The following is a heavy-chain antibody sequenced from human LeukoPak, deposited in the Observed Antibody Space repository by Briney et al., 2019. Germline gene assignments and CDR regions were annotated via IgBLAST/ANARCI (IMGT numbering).Heavy chain of an antibody. CDR1: GFTFSSYS. D-gene: IGHD6-13*01. V-gene: IGHV3-21*01. Sequence: GGSLRLSCAASGFTFSSYSMNWVRQAPGKGLEWVSSISSSSSYIYYADSVKGRFTISRDNAKNSLYLQMNSLRAEDTAVYYCARGRQQALAPPNWFDPWGQGTLVTVSS. CDR2: ISSSSSYI. CDR3: ARGRQQALAPPNWFDP. J-gene: IGHJ5*02.